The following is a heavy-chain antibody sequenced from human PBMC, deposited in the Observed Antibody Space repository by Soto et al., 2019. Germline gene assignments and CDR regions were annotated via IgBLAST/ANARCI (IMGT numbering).Heavy chain of an antibody. V-gene: IGHV3-21*01. CDR2: ISSNSRYI. J-gene: IGHJ5*02. Sequence: PGGSLRLSCEASGFVFSAYSLNWVRQAPGKGLEWVSSISSNSRYINYADSVKGRFTVSRDTARNSLYLQMNSLRGEDTGVYYCTRDKRAARLETLFKSWGLGTLVTVSS. CDR3: TRDKRAARLETLFKS. D-gene: IGHD6-6*01. CDR1: GFVFSAYS.